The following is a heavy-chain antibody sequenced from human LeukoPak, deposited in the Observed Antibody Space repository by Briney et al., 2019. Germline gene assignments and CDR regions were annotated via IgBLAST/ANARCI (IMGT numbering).Heavy chain of an antibody. V-gene: IGHV3-23*01. CDR3: AKGSTSNGYYGMDV. CDR2: ISGSGGST. Sequence: GGSLRLSCAASGFTFSSYAMSWVRQAPGKGLEWVSAISGSGGSTYYADSVKGRFTISRDNSKNTLYLQMNSLRAEDTAVYFCAKGSTSNGYYGMDVWGQGTTVTVSS. CDR1: GFTFSSYA. J-gene: IGHJ6*02. D-gene: IGHD2-2*01.